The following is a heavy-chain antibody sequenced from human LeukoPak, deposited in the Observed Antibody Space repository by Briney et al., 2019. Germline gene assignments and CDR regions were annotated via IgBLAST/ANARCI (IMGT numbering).Heavy chain of an antibody. V-gene: IGHV1-18*01. Sequence: ASVKVSCKASGYTFTSYGISWVRQAPGQGLEWMGWISAYNGNTNYAQKLQGRVTMTTDTSTSTAYMELSSLRSEDTAVYYCARADSSGWYHDYWGQGTLVTVSS. D-gene: IGHD6-19*01. CDR2: ISAYNGNT. CDR1: GYTFTSYG. J-gene: IGHJ4*02. CDR3: ARADSSGWYHDY.